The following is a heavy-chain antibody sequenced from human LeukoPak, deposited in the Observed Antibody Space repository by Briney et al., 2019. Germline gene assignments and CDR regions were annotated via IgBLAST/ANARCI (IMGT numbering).Heavy chain of an antibody. Sequence: SEALSLTCAVYGGSFSGYHWTWIRQPPGKGLDWIGEINDSGSPIYNPSLKNRVTISVDMSKNQFSVNLTSMTAADTAVYYCARETSQKGAHYMDVWGKGTTVTISS. D-gene: IGHD3-16*01. V-gene: IGHV4-34*01. J-gene: IGHJ6*03. CDR1: GGSFSGYH. CDR2: INDSGSP. CDR3: ARETSQKGAHYMDV.